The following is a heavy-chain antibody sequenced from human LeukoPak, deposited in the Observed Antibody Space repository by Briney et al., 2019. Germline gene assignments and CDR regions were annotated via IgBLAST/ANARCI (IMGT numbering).Heavy chain of an antibody. J-gene: IGHJ4*02. CDR2: IKSKTDGGTT. CDR3: ATDFSLWFGERGLDY. CDR1: GGSFSGYY. Sequence: PSETLSLTCAVYGGSFSGYYWSWVRQAPGKGLEWVGRIKSKTDGGTTDYAAPVKGRFTISRDDSKNTLYLQMNSLKTEDTAVYYCATDFSLWFGERGLDYWGQGTLVTVSS. V-gene: IGHV3-15*01. D-gene: IGHD3-10*01.